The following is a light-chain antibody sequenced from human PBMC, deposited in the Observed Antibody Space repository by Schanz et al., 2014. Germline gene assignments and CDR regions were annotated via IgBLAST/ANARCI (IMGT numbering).Light chain of an antibody. J-gene: IGKJ1*01. CDR1: QSVSSY. CDR2: DAS. V-gene: IGKV3-11*01. Sequence: EIVLTQSPATLSLSPGERATLSCRASQSVSSYLAWYQQKPGQAPRLLIYDASNRATAIPDRFSGSGSGTDFTLSISRLEPEDFAMYYCQQYDSSTWTFGQGTKVEIK. CDR3: QQYDSSTWT.